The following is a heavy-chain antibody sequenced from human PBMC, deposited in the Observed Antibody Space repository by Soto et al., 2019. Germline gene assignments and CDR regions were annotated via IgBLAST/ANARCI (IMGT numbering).Heavy chain of an antibody. CDR3: AKATRYCSSTSCYADFDY. CDR2: ISWNSGSI. D-gene: IGHD2-2*01. CDR1: GFTFDDYA. V-gene: IGHV3-9*01. Sequence: EVQLVESGGGLVQPGRSLRLSCAASGFTFDDYAMHWVRQAPGKGLEWVSGISWNSGSIGYADSVKGRFTISRDNAKNSLYLLMNSLRAEDTALYYCAKATRYCSSTSCYADFDYWGQGTLVTVSS. J-gene: IGHJ4*02.